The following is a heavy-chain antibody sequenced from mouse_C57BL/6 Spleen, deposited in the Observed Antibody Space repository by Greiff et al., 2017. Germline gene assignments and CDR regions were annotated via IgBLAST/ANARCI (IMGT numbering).Heavy chain of an antibody. CDR3: ARSYHYASSYSYSFAY. Sequence: VQLQQSGAELVKPGASVKISCKASGYAFSSYWMNWVKQRPGKGLEWIGWIYPGGGSTKYNAKFKDKATLTADKSSSTAYMQLSSLTSEDSAVYFCARSYHYASSYSYSFAYWGQGTPVTVSS. CDR2: IYPGGGST. D-gene: IGHD1-1*01. CDR1: GYAFSSYW. V-gene: IGHV1-82*01. J-gene: IGHJ4*01.